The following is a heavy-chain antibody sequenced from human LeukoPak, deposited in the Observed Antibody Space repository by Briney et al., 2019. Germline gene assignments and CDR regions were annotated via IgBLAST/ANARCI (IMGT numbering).Heavy chain of an antibody. Sequence: GGSLRLSCAASGFTFSTYWMNWFRQTPGKGLEWVAKIKADGGEKDHVASVKGRFTISRDNAKNSLYLQVNSLRAEDTAVYYCAKEGIAALDYWGQGTLVTVSS. CDR2: IKADGGEK. CDR1: GFTFSTYW. V-gene: IGHV3-7*01. D-gene: IGHD6-13*01. J-gene: IGHJ4*02. CDR3: AKEGIAALDY.